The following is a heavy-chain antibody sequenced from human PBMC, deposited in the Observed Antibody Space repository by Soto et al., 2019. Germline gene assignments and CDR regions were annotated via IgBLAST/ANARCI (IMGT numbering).Heavy chain of an antibody. CDR3: AKDRDYPRDYFHY. CDR1: GFTLGRYG. CDR2: VSPNGQGI. Sequence: PGGSLRLSCAASGFTLGRYGMSWVRQAPGKGLEWVSAVSPNGQGIYYADSVRGRSTISRAFSKNTVFLHMDSLRAEDTAVYYCAKDRDYPRDYFHYWGQGTLVTVPS. V-gene: IGHV3-23*01. D-gene: IGHD3-10*01. J-gene: IGHJ4*02.